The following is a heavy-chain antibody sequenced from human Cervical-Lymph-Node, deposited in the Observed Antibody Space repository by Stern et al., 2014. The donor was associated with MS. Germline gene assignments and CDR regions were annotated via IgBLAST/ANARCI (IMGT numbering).Heavy chain of an antibody. CDR2: IYSPGST. D-gene: IGHD6-6*01. CDR3: ARIYSRSPSAFDY. V-gene: IGHV3-53*01. Sequence: EVQLEESGGGLIQPGGSLRLSCAASGFTFSANYMSWVRQAPGKGLEWVSSIYSPGSTYYADSVKGRFTISRDNSKNTLYLHLNSLRAEDTAVYFCARIYSRSPSAFDYWGQGTLVTVSS. CDR1: GFTFSANY. J-gene: IGHJ4*02.